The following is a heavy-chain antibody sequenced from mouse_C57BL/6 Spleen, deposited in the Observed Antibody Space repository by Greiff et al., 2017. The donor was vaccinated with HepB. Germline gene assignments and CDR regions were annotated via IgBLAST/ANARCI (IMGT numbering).Heavy chain of an antibody. CDR1: GYTFTSYW. CDR3: ARCDGYGDY. V-gene: IGHV1-69*01. Sequence: QVQLQQPGAELVMPGASVKLSCKASGYTFTSYWMHWVKQRPGQGLEWIGEIDPSDSYTNYNQKFKGKSTLTVDKSSSTAYMQLSSLTSEDSAVYYCARCDGYGDYWGQGTTLTVSS. CDR2: IDPSDSYT. J-gene: IGHJ2*01. D-gene: IGHD2-3*01.